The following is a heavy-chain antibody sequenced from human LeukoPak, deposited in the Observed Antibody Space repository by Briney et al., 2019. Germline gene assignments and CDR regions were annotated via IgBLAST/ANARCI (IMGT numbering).Heavy chain of an antibody. CDR3: AKDHQAASVGTSLDY. V-gene: IGHV3-30*02. Sequence: GGSLRLSCAASGFTFSSYGMYWVRQAPGKGLEWVAFIRNDGSNKYYADSVKGRFTISRDNSKNTLYLQMNSLRADDTALYYCAKDHQAASVGTSLDYWGQGTLVTVSS. D-gene: IGHD6-13*01. CDR2: IRNDGSNK. J-gene: IGHJ4*02. CDR1: GFTFSSYG.